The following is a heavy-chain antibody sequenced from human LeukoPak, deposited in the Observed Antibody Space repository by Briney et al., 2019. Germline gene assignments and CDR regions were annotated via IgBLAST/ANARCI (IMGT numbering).Heavy chain of an antibody. CDR3: ARDAHTGSGTYWGGVDYYYGLDV. CDR2: ISNSGGST. J-gene: IGHJ6*02. Sequence: GGSLRLSCAAPGFTFSSYVMSWVRQAPGKGLEWVSAISNSGGSTYYADSVKGRFTISRDNSKNTLYLQMNSLRAEDTAVYYRARDAHTGSGTYWGGVDYYYGLDVWGQGTTVTVSS. CDR1: GFTFSSYV. V-gene: IGHV3-23*01. D-gene: IGHD3-10*01.